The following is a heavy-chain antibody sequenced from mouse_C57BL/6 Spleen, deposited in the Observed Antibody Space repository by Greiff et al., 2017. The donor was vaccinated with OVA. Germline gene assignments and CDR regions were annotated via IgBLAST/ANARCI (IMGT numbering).Heavy chain of an antibody. CDR1: GFTFSDYG. CDR3: ARPGDSHWFAY. CDR2: ISSGSSTI. J-gene: IGHJ3*01. V-gene: IGHV5-17*01. Sequence: VQLQQSGGGLVKPGGSLKLSCAASGFTFSDYGMHWVRQAPEKGLEWIAYISSGSSTIYYADTVKGRFTISRDNAKNTLFLQMTSLRSEDTAMYYCARPGDSHWFAYWGQGTLVTVSA.